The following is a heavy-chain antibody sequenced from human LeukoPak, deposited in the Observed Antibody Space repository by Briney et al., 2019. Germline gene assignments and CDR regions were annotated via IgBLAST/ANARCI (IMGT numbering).Heavy chain of an antibody. CDR2: ISYDGSNK. D-gene: IGHD2-21*01. J-gene: IGHJ6*03. CDR3: ARDGGVIAVYYYYMDV. V-gene: IGHV3-30-3*01. Sequence: GRSLRLSCAASGFTFSSYAMHWVRQAPGKGLERVAVISYDGSNKYYADSVKGRFTISRDNSKNTLYLQMNSLRAEDTAVYYCARDGGVIAVYYYYMDVWGKGTTVTVSS. CDR1: GFTFSSYA.